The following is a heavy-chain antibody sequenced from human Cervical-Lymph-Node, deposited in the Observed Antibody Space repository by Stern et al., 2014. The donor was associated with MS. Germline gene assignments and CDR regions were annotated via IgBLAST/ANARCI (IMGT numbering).Heavy chain of an antibody. V-gene: IGHV2-5*02. Sequence: ESGPLLVRPTQSLTLTCTFSGFSLNTLGEGVGWIRQPTGKALEWLALIYWDDDKRYSPSLKSRLTIRKDTSKNHVVLTMTNMDPVDTATYYCAHSRVEMLRGVPFDYWGQGNLVTVSS. J-gene: IGHJ4*02. D-gene: IGHD3-10*01. CDR1: GFSLNTLGEG. CDR2: IYWDDDK. CDR3: AHSRVEMLRGVPFDY.